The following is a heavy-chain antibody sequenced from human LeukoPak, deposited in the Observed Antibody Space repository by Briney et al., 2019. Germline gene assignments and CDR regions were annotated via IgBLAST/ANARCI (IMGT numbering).Heavy chain of an antibody. CDR2: IYHSGST. Sequence: SETLSLTCAVSGGSISSGGYSWSWTRQPPGKGLEWIGYIYHSGSTYYNPSLKSRVTISVDRSKNQFSLKLSSVTAADTAVYYCARVNYYGSGSSGGLDYWGQGTLVTVSS. D-gene: IGHD3-10*01. J-gene: IGHJ4*02. CDR3: ARVNYYGSGSSGGLDY. CDR1: GGSISSGGYS. V-gene: IGHV4-30-2*01.